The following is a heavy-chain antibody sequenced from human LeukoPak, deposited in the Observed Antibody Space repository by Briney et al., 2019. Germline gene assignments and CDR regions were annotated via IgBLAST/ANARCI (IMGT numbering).Heavy chain of an antibody. D-gene: IGHD4-17*01. CDR3: ASAALDHGVDFDY. V-gene: IGHV4-4*02. J-gene: IGHJ4*02. CDR1: GGSISSSNW. Sequence: SETLSLTCAVSGGSISSSNWWSWVRQPPGKGLEWIGEIYHSGSTNYNPSLKSRVTISVDKSKNQFSLKLSSVTAADTAVYYCASAALDHGVDFDYWGQGTLVTVSS. CDR2: IYHSGST.